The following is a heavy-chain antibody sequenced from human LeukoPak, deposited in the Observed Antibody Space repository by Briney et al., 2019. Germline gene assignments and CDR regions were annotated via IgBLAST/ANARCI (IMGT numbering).Heavy chain of an antibody. V-gene: IGHV3-48*03. J-gene: IGHJ4*02. CDR1: GFTFSSYE. CDR2: ISSSGNTM. D-gene: IGHD6-19*01. Sequence: GGSLRLSCAASGFTFSSYEMNWVRQAPGKGLEWVSYISSSGNTMYYADSVKGRFTISRDNAKNSLHLQMDSLRAEDTAVYYCARYISGCSFDYWGQGTLVTVSS. CDR3: ARYISGCSFDY.